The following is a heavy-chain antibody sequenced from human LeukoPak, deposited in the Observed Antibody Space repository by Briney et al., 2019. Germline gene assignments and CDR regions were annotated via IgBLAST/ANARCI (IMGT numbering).Heavy chain of an antibody. Sequence: TGGSLRLSCAASGFTVSNNYMSWVRQAPGKGLEWVSAVYDGDTTYYADSVKGRFTISRDNSKNTLYLQINSLRVEDTAVYSCARDRLLYLDYWGQGTPVTVSS. J-gene: IGHJ4*02. CDR3: ARDRLLYLDY. D-gene: IGHD2-21*02. CDR1: GFTVSNNY. V-gene: IGHV3-53*01. CDR2: VYDGDTT.